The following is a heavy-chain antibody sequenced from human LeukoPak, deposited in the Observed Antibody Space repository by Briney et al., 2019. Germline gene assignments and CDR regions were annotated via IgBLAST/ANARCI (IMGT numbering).Heavy chain of an antibody. CDR3: AKDRWQWLVLFDY. J-gene: IGHJ4*02. Sequence: PRGSLRLSWAASAFTFSSYAMSWVRQAPGKGLEWVSAIGGSGGSTYYADSVKGRFTISRDNSKNTPYLQMNSLRAEDTAVHYCAKDRWQWLVLFDYWGQGTLVTVSS. V-gene: IGHV3-23*01. D-gene: IGHD6-19*01. CDR1: AFTFSSYA. CDR2: IGGSGGST.